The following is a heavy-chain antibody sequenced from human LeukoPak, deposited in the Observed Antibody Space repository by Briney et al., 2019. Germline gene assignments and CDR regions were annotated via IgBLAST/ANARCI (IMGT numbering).Heavy chain of an antibody. CDR3: ARGSSSGWPDYFDY. CDR1: GFSLDNYW. Sequence: GGSLRLSCAASGFSLDNYWMHWVRLAPGKGLEWVSRINADGRNTPYADSVKGRFTISRDNAKNTLYPQMSSLRAEDTAVYYCARGSSSGWPDYFDYWGRGTLVTVSS. D-gene: IGHD6-19*01. V-gene: IGHV3-74*01. J-gene: IGHJ4*02. CDR2: INADGRNT.